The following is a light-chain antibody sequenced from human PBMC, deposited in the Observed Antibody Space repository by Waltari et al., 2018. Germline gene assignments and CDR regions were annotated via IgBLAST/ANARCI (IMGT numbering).Light chain of an antibody. CDR1: SSAIGGYNF. CDR3: SSYTSSSTGI. V-gene: IGLV2-14*01. J-gene: IGLJ2*01. CDR2: EVY. Sequence: QSALTQPASVSGSPGQPITISCPGTSSAIGGYNFVSWYQQHPAKVPNLIIYEVYNRPSGVSYRFSGSKSGNTASLTISGLQAEDEADYYCSSYTSSSTGIFGGGTKLTVL.